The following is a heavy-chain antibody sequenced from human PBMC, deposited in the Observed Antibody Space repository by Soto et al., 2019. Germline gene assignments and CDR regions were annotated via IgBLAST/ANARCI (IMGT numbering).Heavy chain of an antibody. Sequence: GESLKISCKGSGYSFTSYWIGWVRQMPGKGLEWMGIIYPGDSDTRYSPSFQGQVTISADKSISTAYLQWSSLKASDTAMYYCALLQDSSWNGCFDSSCKAILVTVFS. CDR1: GYSFTSYW. D-gene: IGHD6-13*01. CDR2: IYPGDSDT. CDR3: ALLQDSSWNGCFDS. V-gene: IGHV5-51*01. J-gene: IGHJ5*01.